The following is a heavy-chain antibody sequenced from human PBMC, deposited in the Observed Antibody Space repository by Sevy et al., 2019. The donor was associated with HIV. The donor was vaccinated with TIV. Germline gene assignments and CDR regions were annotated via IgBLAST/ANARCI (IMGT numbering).Heavy chain of an antibody. Sequence: GGSLRLSCAASGFTFSSYWMSWVRQAPGKGLEWVANIKQDGSEKYYVDSVKGRFTISRDNAKNSLYLQMNSLRAEDTAVDYCARNWGWNWAPFDYWGQGTLVTVSS. J-gene: IGHJ4*02. V-gene: IGHV3-7*01. CDR3: ARNWGWNWAPFDY. CDR1: GFTFSSYW. CDR2: IKQDGSEK. D-gene: IGHD1-7*01.